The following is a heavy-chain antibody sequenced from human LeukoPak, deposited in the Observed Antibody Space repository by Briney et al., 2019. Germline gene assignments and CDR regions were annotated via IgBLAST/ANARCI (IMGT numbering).Heavy chain of an antibody. Sequence: GGSLRLSCAASGFTFSSYDMSWVRQAPGKGLEWVSGISGSGVTTYYADSVKGRFTISRDNSKNTLYLQMNSLRAEDTAVYYCAKVVGYNWKQGADYWGQGTLVTVSS. J-gene: IGHJ4*02. V-gene: IGHV3-23*01. CDR2: ISGSGVTT. CDR3: AKVVGYNWKQGADY. D-gene: IGHD1-20*01. CDR1: GFTFSSYD.